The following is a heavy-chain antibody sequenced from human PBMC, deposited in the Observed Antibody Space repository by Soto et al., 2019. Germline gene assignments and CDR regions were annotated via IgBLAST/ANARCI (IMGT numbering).Heavy chain of an antibody. CDR3: ARDRRGYCSSTSCYHYYYYGMDV. CDR1: GYSVSSNSAA. D-gene: IGHD2-2*01. Sequence: PSHTRSLTCAISGYSVSSNSAAWNWIRQSPSRGLEWLGRTYYRSKWYNDYAVSVKSRITINPDTSKNQFSLQLNSVTPEDTAVYYCARDRRGYCSSTSCYHYYYYGMDVWGQGTTVTVSS. CDR2: TYYRSKWYN. J-gene: IGHJ6*02. V-gene: IGHV6-1*01.